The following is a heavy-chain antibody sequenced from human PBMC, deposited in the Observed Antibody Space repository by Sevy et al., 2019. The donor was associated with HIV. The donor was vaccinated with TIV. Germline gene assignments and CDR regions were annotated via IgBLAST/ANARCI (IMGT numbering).Heavy chain of an antibody. J-gene: IGHJ5*01. V-gene: IGHV3-33*06. D-gene: IGHD5-18*01. Sequence: GGSLRLSCAASGFTFSSYGLHWVRQAPGRGLEWVAGILSVGNIKYYIDSVKGRFTISRDDSKNTLYLQMNSLRAEDTAVYFCAKESGYSYGHDSWGQGTLVTVSS. CDR1: GFTFSSYG. CDR2: ILSVGNIK. CDR3: AKESGYSYGHDS.